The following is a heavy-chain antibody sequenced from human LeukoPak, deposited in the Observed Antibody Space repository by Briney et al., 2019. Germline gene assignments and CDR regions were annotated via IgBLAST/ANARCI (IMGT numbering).Heavy chain of an antibody. J-gene: IGHJ6*02. Sequence: GGSLRLSCAASTSASTFVFSGYSMNWVRQAPGKGLEWVSYASETSSHTYYADSVKGRFTISRDNAKNSLYLQMNSLRAEDTATYYCARAGGQDFGVVPDYYYGMDVWGQGTTVTVSS. CDR3: ARAGGQDFGVVPDYYYGMDV. CDR2: ASETSSHT. V-gene: IGHV3-21*06. CDR1: TSASTFVFSGYS. D-gene: IGHD3-3*01.